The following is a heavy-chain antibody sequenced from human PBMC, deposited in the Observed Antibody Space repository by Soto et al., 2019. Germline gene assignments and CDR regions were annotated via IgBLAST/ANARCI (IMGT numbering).Heavy chain of an antibody. Sequence: QVQLVESGGGVVQPGRSLRLSCAASGFTFSSYGMHWVRQAPGKELEWVAVIWYDGSNKYYADSVKGRFTISRDNSKNTLYLQMNSLRAEDTAVYYCARGGYSYGSPHVDPFDYWGQGTLVTVSS. CDR2: IWYDGSNK. J-gene: IGHJ4*02. CDR1: GFTFSSYG. CDR3: ARGGYSYGSPHVDPFDY. V-gene: IGHV3-33*01. D-gene: IGHD5-18*01.